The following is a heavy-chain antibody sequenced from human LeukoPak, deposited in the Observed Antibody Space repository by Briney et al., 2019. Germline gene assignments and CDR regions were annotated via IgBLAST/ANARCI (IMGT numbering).Heavy chain of an antibody. CDR2: IYYSGST. J-gene: IGHJ4*02. CDR1: GGSISSYY. D-gene: IGHD6-19*01. CDR3: ARDNAVAGTGIDY. V-gene: IGHV4-59*12. Sequence: SETLSLTCTVSGGSISSYYWSWIRQPPGKGLEWVGYIYYSGSTNYNPSLKSRVTISVDTSKNQFSLKLSSVTAADTAVYYCARDNAVAGTGIDYWGQGTLVTVSS.